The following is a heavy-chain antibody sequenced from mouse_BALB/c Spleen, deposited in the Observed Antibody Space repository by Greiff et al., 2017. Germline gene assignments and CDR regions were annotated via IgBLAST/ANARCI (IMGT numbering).Heavy chain of an antibody. CDR1: GFTFSSFG. CDR2: ISSGSSTI. J-gene: IGHJ3*01. CDR3: ALTFAY. V-gene: IGHV5-17*02. Sequence: DVMLVESGGGLVQPGGSRKLSCAASGFTFSSFGMHWVRQAPEKGLEWVAYISSGSSTIYYADTVKGRFTISRDNPKNTLFLQMTSLRSEDTAMYYCALTFAYWGQGTLVTVSA. D-gene: IGHD4-1*01.